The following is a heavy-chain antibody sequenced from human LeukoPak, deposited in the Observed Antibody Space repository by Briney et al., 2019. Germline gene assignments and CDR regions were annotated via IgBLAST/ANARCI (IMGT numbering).Heavy chain of an antibody. Sequence: VKVSCKASGYTFTGYYMHWVRQAPGQGLEWMGRIIPIFGTANYAQKFQGRVTITTDESTSTAYMELSSLRSEDTAVYYCARVMAVADDFDYWGQGTLVTVSS. J-gene: IGHJ4*02. D-gene: IGHD6-19*01. V-gene: IGHV1-69*05. CDR3: ARVMAVADDFDY. CDR2: IIPIFGTA. CDR1: GYTFTGYY.